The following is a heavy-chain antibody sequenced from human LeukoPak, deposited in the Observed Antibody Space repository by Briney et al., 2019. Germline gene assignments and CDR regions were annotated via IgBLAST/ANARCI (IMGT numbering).Heavy chain of an antibody. Sequence: GGSLRLSCAASGFTFSDYYMNWVRQAPGKGLEWVSYISSSGSTIYYADSVKGRFTISRDNAKNSLYLQMNSLRAEDTAVYYCARATMVRGARSYYYGMDVWGQGTTVTVSS. CDR1: GFTFSDYY. D-gene: IGHD3-10*01. V-gene: IGHV3-11*01. CDR2: ISSSGSTI. CDR3: ARATMVRGARSYYYGMDV. J-gene: IGHJ6*02.